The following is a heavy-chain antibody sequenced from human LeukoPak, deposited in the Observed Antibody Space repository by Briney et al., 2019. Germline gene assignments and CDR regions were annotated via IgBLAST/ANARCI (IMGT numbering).Heavy chain of an antibody. J-gene: IGHJ4*02. CDR1: GYTFTTHW. D-gene: IGHD6-19*01. V-gene: IGHV5-51*01. CDR2: LHPGDSDT. Sequence: GESLKISCQGSGYTFTTHWIGWVRQMPGKGLEWMGILHPGDSDTRYSPSFQGRVTISADKSISTAYLQWSSLRASDSAMYYCARGDTEVAATADFWGQGTLVTVSS. CDR3: ARGDTEVAATADF.